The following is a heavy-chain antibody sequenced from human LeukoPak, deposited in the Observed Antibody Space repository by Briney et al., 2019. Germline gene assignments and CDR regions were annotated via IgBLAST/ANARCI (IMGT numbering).Heavy chain of an antibody. CDR2: IYYSGST. CDR1: GGSISSYY. J-gene: IGHJ4*02. V-gene: IGHV4-59*01. CDR3: ARVLGAGLLDY. D-gene: IGHD2-8*02. Sequence: SETLSLTCSVSGGSISSYYWSWIRQPPGKGLEWIGYIYYSGSTNYNPSLKSRVTISVDTSKNQFSLKLSSVTAADTAVYYCARVLGAGLLDYWGQGTLVTVSS.